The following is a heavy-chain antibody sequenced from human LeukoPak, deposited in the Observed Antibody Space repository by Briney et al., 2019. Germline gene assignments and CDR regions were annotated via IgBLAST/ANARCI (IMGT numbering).Heavy chain of an antibody. Sequence: GGSLRLSCAASGFTFSTYSMNWVRQAPGKGLEWVSYIGSSSSYIDYAGSVKGRFTVSRDNAKNSLYLQMNSLRDEDTAVYYCVAMGYNYFDPWGQGSLVIVSS. CDR3: VAMGYNYFDP. CDR2: IGSSSSYI. J-gene: IGHJ4*02. V-gene: IGHV3-21*01. D-gene: IGHD5-18*01. CDR1: GFTFSTYS.